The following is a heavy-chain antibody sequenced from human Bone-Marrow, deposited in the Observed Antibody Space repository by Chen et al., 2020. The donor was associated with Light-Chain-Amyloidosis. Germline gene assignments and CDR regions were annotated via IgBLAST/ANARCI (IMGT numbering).Heavy chain of an antibody. J-gene: IGHJ3*02. CDR2: MSGSGGSR. D-gene: IGHD3-9*01. CDR1: GFAFSSYA. V-gene: IGHV3-23*04. CDR3: AKDISYDDILPGYPADAFDI. Sequence: EVQLVESGGGLLQRGGSLRLSCAASGFAFSSYALSWVRQAPGTGLEWVSTMSGSGGSRYYGDSVKGRLTISRDNSKHALFLQMNSLRAEDTAVYYCAKDISYDDILPGYPADAFDIWGQGTMVTVSS.